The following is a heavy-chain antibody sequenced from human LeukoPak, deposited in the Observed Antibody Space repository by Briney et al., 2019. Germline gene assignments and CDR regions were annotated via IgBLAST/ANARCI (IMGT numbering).Heavy chain of an antibody. V-gene: IGHV1-2*02. CDR3: ARDLRRFGEFYYYGMDV. D-gene: IGHD3-10*01. CDR1: GYTFTGYY. Sequence: ASVKVSCKASGYTFTGYYMHWVRQAPGQGLEWMGWINPNSGGTNYAQKFQGRVTMTRDTSISTAYMELSRLRSDDTAVCYCARDLRRFGEFYYYGMDVWGQGTTVTVSS. CDR2: INPNSGGT. J-gene: IGHJ6*02.